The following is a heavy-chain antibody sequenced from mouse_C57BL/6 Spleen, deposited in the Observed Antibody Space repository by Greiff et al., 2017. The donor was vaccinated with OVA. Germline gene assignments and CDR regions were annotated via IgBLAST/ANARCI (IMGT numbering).Heavy chain of an antibody. CDR1: GYAFTNYL. Sequence: QLQQSGAELVRPGTSVKVSCKASGYAFTNYLIEWVKQRPGQGLEWIGVINPGSGGTNYNEKFKGKATLTADKSSSTAYMQLSSLTSEDSAVYFCARSRGYYAMDYWGQGTSVTVSS. J-gene: IGHJ4*01. V-gene: IGHV1-54*01. CDR2: INPGSGGT. CDR3: ARSRGYYAMDY.